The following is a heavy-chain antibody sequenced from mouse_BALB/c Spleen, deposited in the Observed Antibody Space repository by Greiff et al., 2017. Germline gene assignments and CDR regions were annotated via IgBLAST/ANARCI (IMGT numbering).Heavy chain of an antibody. CDR3: ARTYYYGSSRFAY. CDR1: GDSITSGY. D-gene: IGHD1-1*01. J-gene: IGHJ3*01. CDR2: ISYSGST. Sequence: EVQLQQSGPSLVKPSQTLSLTCSVSGDSITSGYWNWIRKFPGNKLEYMGYISYSGSTYYNPSLKSRISITRDTSKNQYYLQLNSVTTEDTATYYCARTYYYGSSRFAYWGQGTLVTVSA. V-gene: IGHV3-8*02.